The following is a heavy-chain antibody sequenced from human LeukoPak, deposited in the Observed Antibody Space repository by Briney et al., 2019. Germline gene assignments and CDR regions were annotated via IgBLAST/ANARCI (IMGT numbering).Heavy chain of an antibody. D-gene: IGHD6-25*01. CDR2: IRSDGSNT. CDR3: VKDSSGTFDN. J-gene: IGHJ4*02. Sequence: GGSLRLSCAASGFTFSNYGMHWVRQAPDKGLEWVTFIRSDGSNTYYADSVKGRFTISRDNSKNTLYLQMNSLRAEDTAIYYCVKDSSGTFDNWGQGTLVTVSS. V-gene: IGHV3-30*02. CDR1: GFTFSNYG.